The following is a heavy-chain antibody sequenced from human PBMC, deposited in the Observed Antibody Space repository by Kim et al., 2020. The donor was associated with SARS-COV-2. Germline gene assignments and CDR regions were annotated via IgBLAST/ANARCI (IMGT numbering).Heavy chain of an antibody. V-gene: IGHV4-59*08. J-gene: IGHJ5*02. D-gene: IGHD2-21*01. CDR3: VRHIHIGNPRGFDP. CDR1: GGSITNDW. CDR2: ISYSWST. Sequence: SETLSLTCTVSGGSITNDWWSWIRQPPGKGLEWLGFISYSWSTDYNPSLKSRVTMSVDTSKNQFSLNLRSVTAADTAVYYCVRHIHIGNPRGFDPWGQGTLVTVSS.